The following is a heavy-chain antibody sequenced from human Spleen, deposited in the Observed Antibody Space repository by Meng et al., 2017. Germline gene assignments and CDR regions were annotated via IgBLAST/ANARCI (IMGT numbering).Heavy chain of an antibody. Sequence: VQLQEAGPGLVKPSQTLSLTCTVSGGSISSGSYYWSWIRQHPGKGLEWIGYIHSSGSTYYNPSLRSRLTISVDTSKNQFSLKLSSVTAADTAVYYCARASYGSGSPLGESWFDPWGQGTLVTVSS. CDR3: ARASYGSGSPLGESWFDP. CDR2: IHSSGST. CDR1: GGSISSGSYY. J-gene: IGHJ5*02. V-gene: IGHV4-31*03. D-gene: IGHD3-10*01.